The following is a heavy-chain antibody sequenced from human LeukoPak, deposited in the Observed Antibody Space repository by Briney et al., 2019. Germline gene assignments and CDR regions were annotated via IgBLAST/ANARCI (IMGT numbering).Heavy chain of an antibody. CDR2: IYYSGST. J-gene: IGHJ4*02. CDR3: ATQDIVVVPAARG. D-gene: IGHD2-2*01. CDR1: GFTFSSYA. Sequence: GSLRLSCAASGFTFSSYAMHWIRQPPGKGLEWIGSIYYSGSTYYNPSLKSRVTISVDTSKNQFSLKLSSVTAADTAVYYCATQDIVVVPAARGWGQGTLVTVSS. V-gene: IGHV4-39*01.